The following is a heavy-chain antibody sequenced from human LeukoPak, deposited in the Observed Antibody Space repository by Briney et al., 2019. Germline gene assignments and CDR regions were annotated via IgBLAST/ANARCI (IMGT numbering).Heavy chain of an antibody. D-gene: IGHD1-26*01. J-gene: IGHJ4*02. CDR3: ARESGSYLDY. Sequence: GGSLRLSCAASGFTVSDFYMSWVRQAPGKGLEWVAVIWYDGSNKYYADSVKGRFTISRDNSKNTLYLQMNSLRAEDTAVYYCARESGSYLDYWGQGTLVTVSS. CDR2: IWYDGSNK. V-gene: IGHV3-33*08. CDR1: GFTVSDFY.